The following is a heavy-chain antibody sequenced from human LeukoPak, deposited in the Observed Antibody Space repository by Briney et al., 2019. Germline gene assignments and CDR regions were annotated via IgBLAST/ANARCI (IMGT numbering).Heavy chain of an antibody. CDR2: IYYSGST. CDR3: ASLAVAGLSEGY. V-gene: IGHV4-39*01. Sequence: SETLSLTCTVSGGSISSDSYYWAWIRQPPGKGLEWIASIYYSGSTYYNPSLKSRVTISVDTSRNQFSLKLSSVTAADTAVYYCASLAVAGLSEGYWGQGTLVIVSS. J-gene: IGHJ4*02. D-gene: IGHD6-19*01. CDR1: GGSISSDSYY.